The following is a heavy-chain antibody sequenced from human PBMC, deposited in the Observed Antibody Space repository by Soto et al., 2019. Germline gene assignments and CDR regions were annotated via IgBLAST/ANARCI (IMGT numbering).Heavy chain of an antibody. CDR3: AVEGHIVVVTAIRTGNYFDY. CDR2: IYYSGST. J-gene: IGHJ4*02. CDR1: GGSISSSSYY. V-gene: IGHV4-39*01. Sequence: SETLSLTCTVSGGSISSSSYYWGWIRQPPGKGLEWIGSIYYSGSTYYNPSLKSRVTISVDTSKNQFSLKLSSVTAADTAVYYCAVEGHIVVVTAIRTGNYFDYWGQGTLVTVSS. D-gene: IGHD2-21*02.